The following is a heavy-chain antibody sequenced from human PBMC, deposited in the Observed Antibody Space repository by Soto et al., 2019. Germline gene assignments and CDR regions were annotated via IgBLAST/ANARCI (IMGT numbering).Heavy chain of an antibody. D-gene: IGHD3-9*01. Sequence: QITLKESGPTLLKPTQTLTLTCTFSGFSFISSGEGVGWIRQPPGKALEWLALIYWDDDRRYNPSLENRLTITKDTDXSXRXVFLTLTDVDPADTATYYCAHRQRIIRYFDLGYFDSWGQGAPVTVSS. CDR2: IYWDDDR. V-gene: IGHV2-5*02. J-gene: IGHJ4*02. CDR3: AHRQRIIRYFDLGYFDS. CDR1: GFSFISSGEG.